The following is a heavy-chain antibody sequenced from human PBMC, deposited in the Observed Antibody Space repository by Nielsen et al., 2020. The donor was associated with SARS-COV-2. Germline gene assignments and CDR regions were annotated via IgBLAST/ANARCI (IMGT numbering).Heavy chain of an antibody. V-gene: IGHV3-23*01. D-gene: IGHD3-22*01. CDR1: GFTFSSYA. CDR3: AKGATMIVVVHFDY. CDR2: ISGSGGST. Sequence: GESLKIPCAASGFTFSSYAMSWVRQAPGKGLEWVSAISGSGGSTYYADSVKGRFTISRDNSKNTLYLQMNSLRAEDTAVYYCAKGATMIVVVHFDYWGQGTLVTVSS. J-gene: IGHJ4*02.